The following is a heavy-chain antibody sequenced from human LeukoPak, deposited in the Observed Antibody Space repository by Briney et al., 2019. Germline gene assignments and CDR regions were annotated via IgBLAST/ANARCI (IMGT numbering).Heavy chain of an antibody. CDR2: ISAYNVNT. J-gene: IGHJ4*02. V-gene: IGHV1-18*01. CDR3: ARSPPLAVAGTFDY. Sequence: GASVKVSCKASGYTFTSYGISWVRQAPGQGLEWMGWISAYNVNTNYAQRLQGRVTMTTDTSTSTAYMELRSMRSDDTAVYYCARSPPLAVAGTFDYWGQGTLVTVSS. D-gene: IGHD6-19*01. CDR1: GYTFTSYG.